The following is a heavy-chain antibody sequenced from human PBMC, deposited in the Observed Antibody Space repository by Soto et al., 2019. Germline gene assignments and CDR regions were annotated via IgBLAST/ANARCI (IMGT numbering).Heavy chain of an antibody. Sequence: PGGSLRLSCAASGFTFSDYYMSWIRQAPGKGLEWVSYISSSSSYTNYADSVKGRFTISRDNAKNSLYLQMNSLRAEDTAVYYCARGRRSGSYYGLAYWGQGTLVTVSS. CDR3: ARGRRSGSYYGLAY. CDR1: GFTFSDYY. D-gene: IGHD1-26*01. CDR2: ISSSSSYT. V-gene: IGHV3-11*05. J-gene: IGHJ4*02.